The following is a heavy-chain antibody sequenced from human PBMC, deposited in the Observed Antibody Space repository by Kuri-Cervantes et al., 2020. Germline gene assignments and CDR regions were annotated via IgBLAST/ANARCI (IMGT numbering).Heavy chain of an antibody. V-gene: IGHV3-21*04. CDR3: ARDSDSSGYYGLDY. Sequence: GESLQISCAASGFTFSSYSMNWFRQAPGKGLEWVSSISSSSSYIYYADSVKGRFTISRDNAKNSLYLQMNSLRAEDTAVYYCARDSDSSGYYGLDYWGQGTLVTVSS. CDR2: ISSSSSYI. J-gene: IGHJ4*02. D-gene: IGHD3-22*01. CDR1: GFTFSSYS.